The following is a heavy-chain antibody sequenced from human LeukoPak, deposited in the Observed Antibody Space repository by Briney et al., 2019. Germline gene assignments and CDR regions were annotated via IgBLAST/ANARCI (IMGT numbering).Heavy chain of an antibody. D-gene: IGHD3-10*01. CDR3: ARVPQRGYYYGSGSQFDY. V-gene: IGHV3-30*02. CDR2: IRYDGSKK. Sequence: PGGSLRLSCAASGFIFSSYGMHWVRQAPGKGLEWVAFIRYDGSKKYYADSVKGRFTISRDNSKNTLYLQMNSLRSDDTAVYYCARVPQRGYYYGSGSQFDYWGQGTLVTVSS. J-gene: IGHJ4*02. CDR1: GFIFSSYG.